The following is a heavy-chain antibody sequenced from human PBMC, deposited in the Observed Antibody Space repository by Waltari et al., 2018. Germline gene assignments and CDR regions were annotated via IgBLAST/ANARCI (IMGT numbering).Heavy chain of an antibody. J-gene: IGHJ6*03. CDR1: GGSINNYY. CDR3: ARVYGHYELLASSYSPYYYYYMDV. CDR2: VYFTGSA. V-gene: IGHV4-59*01. Sequence: QVQLQESGPGPVKSSETLSLTCAVSGGSINNYYWAWIRKPPGKGLEWIAAVYFTGSANYRPSLKSRVSVSVDTSKTQFSLRLHSVTPADTAVYYCARVYGHYELLASSYSPYYYYYMDVWGKGTAVTVS. D-gene: IGHD3-9*01.